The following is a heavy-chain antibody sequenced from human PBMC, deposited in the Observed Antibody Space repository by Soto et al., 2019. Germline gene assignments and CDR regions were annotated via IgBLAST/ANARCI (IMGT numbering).Heavy chain of an antibody. Sequence: QVHLVQSGAEVKNPGASVKVSCKASGYSFTRYGIGWARQAPGQGLEWMGWINVYNGNTNYAQNLQGRLTLTTDTSTTTAYMEVRSLRSNDTAIYYCAMVDVYVTPSPQDVWGQGTTVTVSS. V-gene: IGHV1-18*01. D-gene: IGHD3-16*01. CDR2: INVYNGNT. CDR3: AMVDVYVTPSPQDV. CDR1: GYSFTRYG. J-gene: IGHJ6*02.